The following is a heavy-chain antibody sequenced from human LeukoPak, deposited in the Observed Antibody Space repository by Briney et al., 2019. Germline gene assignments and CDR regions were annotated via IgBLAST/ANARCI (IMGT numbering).Heavy chain of an antibody. J-gene: IGHJ4*02. CDR1: GYNFATYW. V-gene: IGHV5-51*01. CDR3: AKEYENDILTSSFDY. Sequence: GESLKISCQASGYNFATYWIGWVRHIPGKGLEWMGIIYPGDSDTRYSPSFQGQVTISADKSISTAYLQWSSLKASDTAMYYCAKEYENDILTSSFDYWGQGTLVTVSS. CDR2: IYPGDSDT. D-gene: IGHD3-9*01.